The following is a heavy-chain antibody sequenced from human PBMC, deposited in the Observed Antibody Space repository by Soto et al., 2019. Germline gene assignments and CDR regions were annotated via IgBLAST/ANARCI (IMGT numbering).Heavy chain of an antibody. J-gene: IGHJ4*02. CDR2: ISGSSTYT. CDR3: ARSQGGYSTFDS. V-gene: IGHV3-11*03. Sequence: GGSLRLSCAASGFTFSDYYMSWIRQAPGKGLEWVSYISGSSTYTNNLESVKGRFTISRDNANNALYLQMNSLRDEHTAVYYCARSQGGYSTFDSWGQGTLVTVSS. CDR1: GFTFSDYY. D-gene: IGHD2-15*01.